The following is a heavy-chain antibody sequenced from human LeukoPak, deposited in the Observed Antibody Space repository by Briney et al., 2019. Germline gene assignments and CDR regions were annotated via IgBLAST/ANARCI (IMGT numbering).Heavy chain of an antibody. D-gene: IGHD2-21*02. V-gene: IGHV3-9*01. J-gene: IGHJ4*02. CDR3: ARETPNCGGDCFST. Sequence: GGSLRLSCAASGFTFDDYAMHWVRQAPGKGLEWVSAISWNSGSIGYADSVKGRFTISRDNAKNSVYLQMSSLRAEDSAVYHCARETPNCGGDCFSTWGQGALVTVAS. CDR2: ISWNSGSI. CDR1: GFTFDDYA.